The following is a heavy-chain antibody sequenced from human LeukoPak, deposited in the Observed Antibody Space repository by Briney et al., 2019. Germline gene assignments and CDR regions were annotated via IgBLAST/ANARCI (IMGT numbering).Heavy chain of an antibody. J-gene: IGHJ6*03. V-gene: IGHV4-39*01. CDR3: ASIPGYSSGGYYYYYMDV. D-gene: IGHD6-19*01. CDR2: IYYSGST. CDR1: GGSISSSSYY. Sequence: SETLSLTCTVSGGSISSSSYYWGWIRQPPGKGLGWIGSIYYSGSTYYNPSLKSRVTISVDTSKNQFSLKLSSVTAADTAVYYCASIPGYSSGGYYYYYMDVWGKGTTVTVSS.